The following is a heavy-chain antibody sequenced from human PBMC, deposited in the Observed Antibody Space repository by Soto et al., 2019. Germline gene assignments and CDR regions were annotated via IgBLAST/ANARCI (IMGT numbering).Heavy chain of an antibody. D-gene: IGHD4-17*01. Sequence: PSETLSLTCTVSGGSISSYYWSWIRQPPGKGLEWIGYIYYSGSTNYNPSLKSRVTISVDTSKNQFSLKLSSVTAADTAVYYCARGPYGDYAAYWGQGTLVTVSS. CDR1: GGSISSYY. CDR2: IYYSGST. CDR3: ARGPYGDYAAY. J-gene: IGHJ4*02. V-gene: IGHV4-59*01.